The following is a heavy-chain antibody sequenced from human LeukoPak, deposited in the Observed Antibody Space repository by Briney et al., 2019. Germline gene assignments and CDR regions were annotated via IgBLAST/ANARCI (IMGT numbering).Heavy chain of an antibody. CDR1: GFIFSSLW. Sequence: GGSLRLSCEASGFIFSSLWMHWVRQAPGKGLVWVSYINGDGGTTSYADSVKGRFTISRDNAKNTLYPQLNSLRAEDTAVYYCVRGGYGSIDYWGQGTLVTVSS. CDR3: VRGGYGSIDY. J-gene: IGHJ4*02. V-gene: IGHV3-74*01. D-gene: IGHD4-17*01. CDR2: INGDGGTT.